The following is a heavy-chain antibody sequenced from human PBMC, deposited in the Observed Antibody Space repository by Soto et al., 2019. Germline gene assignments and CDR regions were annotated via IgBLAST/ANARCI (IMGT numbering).Heavy chain of an antibody. D-gene: IGHD6-19*01. CDR2: IHPKSGST. Sequence: QAQLVQSGPEVKQAGASVKVSCATSGYTFTDDYLHWVRQAPGQGLEWVAWIHPKSGSTFCAQRLQGRVSVTTDTAISTAYLEVTSLTSDDTAVYYCAKSRSQWLSSLHDWGQGSLISVSS. CDR1: GYTFTDDY. J-gene: IGHJ4*02. CDR3: AKSRSQWLSSLHD. V-gene: IGHV1-2*02.